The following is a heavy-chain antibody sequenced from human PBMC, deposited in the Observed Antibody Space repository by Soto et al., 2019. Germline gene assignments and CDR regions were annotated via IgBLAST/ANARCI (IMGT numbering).Heavy chain of an antibody. CDR1: GFTFSSYG. D-gene: IGHD1-26*01. J-gene: IGHJ4*02. CDR2: ISYDGSNK. V-gene: IGHV3-30*18. Sequence: QVQLVESGGGVVQPGRSLRLSCAASGFTFSSYGMHWVRQAPGKGLEWVAVISYDGSNKYYADSVKGRFTISRDNSKNTLYLQMNSLRAEDTAVYYWAKPSTGGGSYYWDVFDYWGQGTLVTVSS. CDR3: AKPSTGGGSYYWDVFDY.